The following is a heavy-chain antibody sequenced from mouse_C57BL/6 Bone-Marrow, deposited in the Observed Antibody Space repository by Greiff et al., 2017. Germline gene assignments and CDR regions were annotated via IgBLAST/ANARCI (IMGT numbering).Heavy chain of an antibody. D-gene: IGHD2-2*01. CDR3: ARRDYYGYDVGFAY. CDR1: GFTFSDYY. CDR2: INYDGSST. V-gene: IGHV5-16*01. J-gene: IGHJ3*01. Sequence: EVKLMESEGGLVQPGSSMKLSCTASGFTFSDYYMAWVRQVPEKGLEWVANINYDGSSTYYLDSLKSRFIISRDNAKNILYLQMSSLKSEDTATYYCARRDYYGYDVGFAYWGQGTLVTVSA.